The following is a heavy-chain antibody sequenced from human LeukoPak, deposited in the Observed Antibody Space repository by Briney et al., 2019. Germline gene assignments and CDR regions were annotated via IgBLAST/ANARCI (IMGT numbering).Heavy chain of an antibody. CDR2: ISGSGVST. D-gene: IGHD3-22*01. J-gene: IGHJ4*02. CDR3: ARDLYRIVVVPHYFDY. V-gene: IGHV3-23*01. Sequence: PGGSLRLSCAASGFTFSSYGMSWVRQAPGKGLEWVSAISGSGVSTYYADSVKGRFTISRDNSKNTLYLQMNSLRAEDTAVYYCARDLYRIVVVPHYFDYWGQGTLVTVSS. CDR1: GFTFSSYG.